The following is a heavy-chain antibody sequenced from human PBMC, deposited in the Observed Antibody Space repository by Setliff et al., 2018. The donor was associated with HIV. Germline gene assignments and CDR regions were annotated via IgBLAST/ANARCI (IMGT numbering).Heavy chain of an antibody. CDR2: IDDSGSI. V-gene: IGHV4-59*13. CDR3: ARDPLGYNWRRYFDF. D-gene: IGHD3-16*01. CDR1: GASISSDS. Sequence: PSETLSLTCTVSGASISSDSWSWIRQSPEKGLEWIGEIDDSGSIIYNPSLQSRVTMSVDTSNNHFSLNLKSVTAADTAVYYCARDPLGYNWRRYFDFWGQGAVVTVSS. J-gene: IGHJ4*02.